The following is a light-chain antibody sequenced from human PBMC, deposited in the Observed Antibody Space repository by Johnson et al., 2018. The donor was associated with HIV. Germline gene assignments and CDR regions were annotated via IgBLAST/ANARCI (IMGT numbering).Light chain of an antibody. CDR1: SSNIENYF. CDR2: EDN. CDR3: GTWDTSLSAGV. V-gene: IGLV1-51*02. Sequence: PVLTQPPSLSAAPGQRVSISCSGNSSNIENYFVSWYQQLPGAAPRLLIYEDNKRPSGIPDRFSGSKSGASATLGITGLQTGDEADYYCGTWDTSLSAGVFGPGTKVSVL. J-gene: IGLJ1*01.